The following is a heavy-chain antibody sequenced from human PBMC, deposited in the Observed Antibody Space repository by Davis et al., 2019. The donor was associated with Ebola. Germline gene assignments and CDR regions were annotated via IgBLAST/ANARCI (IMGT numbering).Heavy chain of an antibody. V-gene: IGHV3-30*03. CDR1: GFTFSNYG. CDR3: ATVRRRDPPFDY. CDR2: ISYDGSTK. J-gene: IGHJ4*02. D-gene: IGHD5-24*01. Sequence: PGGSLRLSCAASGFTFSNYGMHWVRQAPGKGLEWVAVISYDGSTKYYADSVKGRFTISRDNSKNTLYLQMNSLRAEDTAVYYCATVRRRDPPFDYWGQGTPVTVSS.